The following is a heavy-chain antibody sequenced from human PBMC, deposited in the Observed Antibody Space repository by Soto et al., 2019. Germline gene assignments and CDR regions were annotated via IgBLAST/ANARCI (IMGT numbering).Heavy chain of an antibody. V-gene: IGHV1-46*01. D-gene: IGHD6-13*01. CDR3: ARDRYSSSWFDY. CDR1: GGTFSSYT. CDR2: INPIGGIT. Sequence: ASVKVSCKASGGTFSSYTISWVRQAPGQGLEWMGRINPIGGITSYAQKFQGRVTMTRDTSTSTVYMELSSLRSEDTAVYYCARDRYSSSWFDYWGQGTLVTV. J-gene: IGHJ4*02.